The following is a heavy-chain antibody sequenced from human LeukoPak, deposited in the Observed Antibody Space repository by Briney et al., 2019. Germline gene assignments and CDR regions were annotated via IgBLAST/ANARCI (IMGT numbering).Heavy chain of an antibody. J-gene: IGHJ4*02. V-gene: IGHV3-64*04. CDR3: AKDPHSSSWYYCDS. CDR2: ISSNGGST. D-gene: IGHD6-13*01. CDR1: GFTFSSYA. Sequence: PGGSLRLSCAASGFTFSSYAMHWVRQAPGKGLEYVSAISSNGGSTYYADSVKGRFTISRDNSKNTLYLQMNSLRAEDTAFYYCAKDPHSSSWYYCDSWGQGTLVTVSS.